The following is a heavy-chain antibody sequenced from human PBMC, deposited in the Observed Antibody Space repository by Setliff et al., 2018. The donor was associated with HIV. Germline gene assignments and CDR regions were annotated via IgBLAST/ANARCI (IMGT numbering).Heavy chain of an antibody. D-gene: IGHD3-16*01. J-gene: IGHJ4*02. CDR1: GGSISSGGYY. CDR3: ARGSAGDMITFGGFDY. V-gene: IGHV4-31*03. Sequence: PSETLSLTCTVSGGSISSGGYYWSWIRQHPGKGLERIGYIHYSGSTYFNPSLKSRVTISLDTSKNQFSLKLSSVTAADTAVYYCARGSAGDMITFGGFDYWGQGTLVTVSS. CDR2: IHYSGST.